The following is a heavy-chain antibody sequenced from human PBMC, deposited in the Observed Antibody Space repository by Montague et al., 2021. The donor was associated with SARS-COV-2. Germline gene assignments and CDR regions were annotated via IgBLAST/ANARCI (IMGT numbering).Heavy chain of an antibody. CDR2: TYYRSWWRS. J-gene: IGHJ3*01. Sequence: RQSPSRGLEWLGRTYYRSWWRSQYPGSLESRITISGDTSKSQFSLQLNSVTPEDTAVYYCASAFYGDHWAFDVWGQGTMVTVSP. CDR3: ASAFYGDHWAFDV. D-gene: IGHD3-3*02. V-gene: IGHV6-1*01.